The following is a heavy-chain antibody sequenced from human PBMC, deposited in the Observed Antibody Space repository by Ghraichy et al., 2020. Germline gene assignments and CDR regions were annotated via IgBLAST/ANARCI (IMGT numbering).Heavy chain of an antibody. CDR1: GFTVSSNY. D-gene: IGHD1-26*01. CDR3: AGSGSDGDY. J-gene: IGHJ4*02. V-gene: IGHV3-53*01. CDR2: IYSGGST. Sequence: GESLNISCAASGFTVSSNYMSWVRQAPGKGLEWVSLIYSGGSTYYADSVKGRFTISRDNSKNTLYLQMNSLRAEDTAVYYCAGSGSDGDYWGQGTMVTVSS.